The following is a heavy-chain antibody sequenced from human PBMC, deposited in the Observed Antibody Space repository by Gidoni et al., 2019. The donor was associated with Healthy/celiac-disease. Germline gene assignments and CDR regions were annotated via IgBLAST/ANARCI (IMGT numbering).Heavy chain of an antibody. Sequence: QVQLQESGPGLVKPSQTLSLTCTVSGGSISSGGYYWSWIRQHPGKGLEWIGYIYYSGSTYYNPSLKSRVTISVDTSKNQFSLKLSSVTAADTAVYYCARASLEGGWHCSGGSCYSFWFDPWGQGTLVTVSS. D-gene: IGHD2-15*01. CDR3: ARASLEGGWHCSGGSCYSFWFDP. CDR2: IYYSGST. CDR1: GGSISSGGYY. V-gene: IGHV4-31*03. J-gene: IGHJ5*02.